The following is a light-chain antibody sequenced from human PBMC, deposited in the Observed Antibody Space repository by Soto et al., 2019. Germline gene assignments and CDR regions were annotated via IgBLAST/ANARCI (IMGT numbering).Light chain of an antibody. CDR1: SSDVGSYNH. CDR2: NVN. Sequence: QFVLTQSASVPGSPGQSITISCTGTSSDVGSYNHVSWYQQHPGEVPKLIIFNVNDRPSGVSNRFSGSKSGNTASLTISGLQAEDEADYYCSSFTSSTTYVFGTEPKVTVL. J-gene: IGLJ1*01. CDR3: SSFTSSTTYV. V-gene: IGLV2-14*01.